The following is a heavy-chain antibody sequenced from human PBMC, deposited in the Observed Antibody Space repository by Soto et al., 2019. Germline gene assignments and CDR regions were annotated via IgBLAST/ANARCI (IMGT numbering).Heavy chain of an antibody. CDR3: ARDLWGYCGTDCYPLDV. D-gene: IGHD2-21*02. J-gene: IGHJ6*02. V-gene: IGHV4-61*08. CDR1: GGSISSGGYY. Sequence: SETLSLTCTVSGGSISSGGYYWSWIRQHPGKGLEWIGYIYYTGSTIYNPSLESRVTISVDTSKNQFSLILNSVTAADTAVYYCARDLWGYCGTDCYPLDVWGPGTTVTVSS. CDR2: IYYTGST.